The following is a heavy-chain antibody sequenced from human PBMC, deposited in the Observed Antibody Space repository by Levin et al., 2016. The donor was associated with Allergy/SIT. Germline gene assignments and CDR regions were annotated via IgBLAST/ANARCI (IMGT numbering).Heavy chain of an antibody. D-gene: IGHD3-22*01. CDR2: VSSSSSDI. J-gene: IGHJ3*02. CDR3: ARDRASLRISMMETLNRRGALDI. CDR1: GFSFSSNS. V-gene: IGHV3-21*04. Sequence: GSLRLSCAASGFSFSSNSMSWVRKTPGRGLEWVSFVSSSSSDIYYADSVKGRFTISRDNTKNSLYLQMNSLRAEDTAVYYCARDRASLRISMMETLNRRGALDIWGQGTMVTVSS.